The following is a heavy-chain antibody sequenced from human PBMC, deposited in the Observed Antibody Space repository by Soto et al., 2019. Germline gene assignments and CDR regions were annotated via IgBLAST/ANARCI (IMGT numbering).Heavy chain of an antibody. D-gene: IGHD6-13*01. CDR3: ARERQQLTILDY. J-gene: IGHJ4*02. CDR1: GGTFSSYT. Sequence: QVQLVQSGAEVKKPGSSVKVSCKASGGTFSSYTISWVRQASGQGLEWMGRIIPILGIANYAQKFQGRVTITADKSTSTAYMELSRLTSEDTAVYYCARERQQLTILDYWGQGTLVTVSS. CDR2: IIPILGIA. V-gene: IGHV1-69*08.